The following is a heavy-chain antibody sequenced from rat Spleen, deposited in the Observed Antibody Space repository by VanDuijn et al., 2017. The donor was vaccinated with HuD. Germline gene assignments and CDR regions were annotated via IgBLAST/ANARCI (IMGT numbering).Heavy chain of an antibody. CDR3: ATYTSSPC. V-gene: IGHV5-25*01. Sequence: EVQLVESGGGLVQPGRSLKLSCAASGFTFSDYYMAWVRQAPTKGLEWVATISASGGSTYYRDSVKGRFTISRDIAKNTLYLQMDSLRSGDTATYCCATYTSSPCWGQGVMVTVSS. CDR2: ISASGGST. D-gene: IGHD1-2*01. J-gene: IGHJ2*01. CDR1: GFTFSDYY.